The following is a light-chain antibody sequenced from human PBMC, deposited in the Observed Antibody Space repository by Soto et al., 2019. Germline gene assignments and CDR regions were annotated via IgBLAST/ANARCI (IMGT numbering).Light chain of an antibody. CDR3: QQFNTYPS. V-gene: IGKV1-13*02. CDR1: QGISSA. J-gene: IGKJ3*01. Sequence: AIQLTQSPSSLSASVGDRVTITCRASQGISSALAWYQQKPGKAPKLLIYDASSLENGVPSRFSGIGSGTDFTLTISSLRPEDFATYYCQQFNTYPSFGPGTKVDI. CDR2: DAS.